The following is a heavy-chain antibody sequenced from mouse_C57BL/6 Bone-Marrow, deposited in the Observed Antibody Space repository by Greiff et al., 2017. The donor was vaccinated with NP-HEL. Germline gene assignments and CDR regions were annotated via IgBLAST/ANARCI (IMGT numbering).Heavy chain of an antibody. Sequence: VQLQQSGTVLARPWASVKMSCKTSGYTFTSYWMHWVKQRPGQGLEWIGAIYPGNSDTSYNQKFKGKAKLTAVTSASTAYMELSSLTNEDSAVYYCTREDYYGNYDWYFDVWGTGTTVTVSS. CDR2: IYPGNSDT. J-gene: IGHJ1*03. D-gene: IGHD2-1*01. V-gene: IGHV1-5*01. CDR3: TREDYYGNYDWYFDV. CDR1: GYTFTSYW.